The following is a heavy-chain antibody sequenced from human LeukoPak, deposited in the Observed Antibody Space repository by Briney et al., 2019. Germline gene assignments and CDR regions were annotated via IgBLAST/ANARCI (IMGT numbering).Heavy chain of an antibody. V-gene: IGHV4-59*02. CDR3: ARIHRYCSGGACYVLDN. D-gene: IGHD2-15*01. Sequence: PSETLSLTCTVSGGSVCGYYWGWIRQPPGRGQEWIGYVYYSGSTNYNPSFKSRITISVDTSRNQFSLQLSSVSAADTAVYYCARIHRYCSGGACYVLDNWGQGTLVAVSS. CDR2: VYYSGST. J-gene: IGHJ4*02. CDR1: GGSVCGYY.